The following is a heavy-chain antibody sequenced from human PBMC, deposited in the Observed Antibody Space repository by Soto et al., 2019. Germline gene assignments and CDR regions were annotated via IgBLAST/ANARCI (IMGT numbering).Heavy chain of an antibody. CDR2: INSDGSST. CDR3: ARDRYYDSSGPIDY. CDR1: GFTFSSYA. D-gene: IGHD3-22*01. V-gene: IGHV3-74*01. J-gene: IGHJ4*02. Sequence: GGSLRLSCAASGFTFSSYAMHWVRQAPGRGLVWVSRINSDGSSTSYADSVKGRFTISRDNSKNTLYLQMNSLRAEDTAVYYCARDRYYDSSGPIDYWGQGTLVTVSS.